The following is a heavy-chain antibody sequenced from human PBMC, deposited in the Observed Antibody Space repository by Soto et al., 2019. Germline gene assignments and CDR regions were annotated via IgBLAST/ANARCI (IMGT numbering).Heavy chain of an antibody. J-gene: IGHJ4*02. Sequence: QVHLVQSGAEVKRPGDSVKVSCQASGYTFTDYHIHWVRQAPGQGLEWMGRVTPRSGEVYYSPKFQGRVTLTRDMSISTAHMELTTLKFDDTAVFYCARVPILGPTGDFDYWGQGTLASVSS. D-gene: IGHD1-26*01. V-gene: IGHV1-2*02. CDR3: ARVPILGPTGDFDY. CDR1: GYTFTDYH. CDR2: VTPRSGEV.